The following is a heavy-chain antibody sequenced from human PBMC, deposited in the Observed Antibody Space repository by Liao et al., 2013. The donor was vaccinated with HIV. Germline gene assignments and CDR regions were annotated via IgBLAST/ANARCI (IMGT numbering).Heavy chain of an antibody. D-gene: IGHD3-22*01. CDR2: IYYSGDT. CDR3: AREARTYYYDSSGYYWFDP. V-gene: IGHV4-30-4*08. J-gene: IGHJ5*02. Sequence: QLQLQESGPGLVKPSQTLSLTCTVSGGSINSDDYYWSWIRQPPGKGLEWIGYIYYSGDTYYNPSLKSRITISVDTSKNQFSLKLTSVTAADTAVYYCAREARTYYYDSSGYYWFDPSGPGNPGHRLL. CDR1: GGSINSDDYY.